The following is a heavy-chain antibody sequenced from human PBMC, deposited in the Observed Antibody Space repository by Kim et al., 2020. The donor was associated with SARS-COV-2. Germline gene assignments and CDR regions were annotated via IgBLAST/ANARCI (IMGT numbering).Heavy chain of an antibody. D-gene: IGHD3-16*01. V-gene: IGHV1-69*13. J-gene: IGHJ6*02. Sequence: SVKVSCKASGGTFSSYAISWVRQAPGQGLEWMGGIIPIFGTANYAQKFQGRVTITADESTSTAYMELSSLRSEDTAVYYCARSRGATTWGTHYYYYYGMDVWGQGTTVTVSS. CDR3: ARSRGATTWGTHYYYYYGMDV. CDR1: GGTFSSYA. CDR2: IIPIFGTA.